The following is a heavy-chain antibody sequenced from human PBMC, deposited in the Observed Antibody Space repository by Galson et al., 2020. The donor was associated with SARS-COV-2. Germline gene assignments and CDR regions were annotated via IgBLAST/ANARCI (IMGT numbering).Heavy chain of an antibody. V-gene: IGHV3-74*01. CDR3: ASLGAPTSDF. CDR1: GFTFSTYW. D-gene: IGHD1-26*01. CDR2: IKSDGSIT. Sequence: TGGSLRLSCAASGFTFSTYWMDWVRQAPGKGLVWVSRIKSDGSITNYADSVRGRFTISRDNAKNTLYLQMNSLRDEDTAVYYCASLGAPTSDFWGQGTLVTVSS. J-gene: IGHJ4*02.